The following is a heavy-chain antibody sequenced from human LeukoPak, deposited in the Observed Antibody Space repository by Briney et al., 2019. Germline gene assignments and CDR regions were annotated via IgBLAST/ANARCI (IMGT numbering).Heavy chain of an antibody. CDR3: ARDRGVDYCSGGSCTHYYYYMDV. J-gene: IGHJ6*03. V-gene: IGHV1-2*02. CDR1: GYTFTGYY. Sequence: ASVKVSCKASGYTFTGYYMHWVRQAPGQGLEWMGWINPNSGGTNYAQKFQGRVTMTRDTSISTAYMELSRLRSDDTAVYYCARDRGVDYCSGGSCTHYYYYMDVWGKGTTVTISS. D-gene: IGHD2-15*01. CDR2: INPNSGGT.